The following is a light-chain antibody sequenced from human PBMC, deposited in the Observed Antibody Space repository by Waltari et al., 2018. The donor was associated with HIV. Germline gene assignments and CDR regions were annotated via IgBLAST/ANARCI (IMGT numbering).Light chain of an antibody. CDR3: ATWDDSLNGRV. V-gene: IGLV1-44*01. CDR1: SSNIGSNT. Sequence: QSVLTQPPSASGTPGQRVTISCSGSSSNIGSNTVNWYQQLPGTAPKLLIYSNYHRPSWVPYRFSGSKSGTSASLAISGIQSEDEADYYCATWDDSLNGRVCGGGTKLTVL. CDR2: SNY. J-gene: IGLJ3*02.